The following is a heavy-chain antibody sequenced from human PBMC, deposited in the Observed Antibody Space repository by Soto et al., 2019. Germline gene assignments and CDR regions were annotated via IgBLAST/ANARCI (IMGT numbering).Heavy chain of an antibody. Sequence: QITLRESGPSLVKPTETLTLTCTFSGFSLTTTGVGVGWIRQPPGKALEWLAVVFWDDGERYSPSLKSRVTIATATSKNQVVLTMTNMDPVDTATYYCTQIYGSGSWGWYFHSWGQGTLVTVSS. V-gene: IGHV2-5*02. CDR2: VFWDDGE. J-gene: IGHJ4*02. CDR3: TQIYGSGSWGWYFHS. CDR1: GFSLTTTGVG. D-gene: IGHD1-26*01.